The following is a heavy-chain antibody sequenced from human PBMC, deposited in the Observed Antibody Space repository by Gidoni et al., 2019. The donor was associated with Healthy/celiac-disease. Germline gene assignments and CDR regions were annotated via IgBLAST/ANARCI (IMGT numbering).Heavy chain of an antibody. J-gene: IGHJ4*02. CDR1: GFTFSGSA. D-gene: IGHD3-10*01. V-gene: IGHV3-73*02. CDR3: GSYYGSGSY. Sequence: EVQLVESGGGLVQPGGSLKPSCAASGFTFSGSAMHWVRQASGKGLEWVGRIRSKANSYATAYAASVKGRFTISRDDSKNTAYLQMNSLKTEDTAVYYCGSYYGSGSYWGQGTLVTVSS. CDR2: IRSKANSYAT.